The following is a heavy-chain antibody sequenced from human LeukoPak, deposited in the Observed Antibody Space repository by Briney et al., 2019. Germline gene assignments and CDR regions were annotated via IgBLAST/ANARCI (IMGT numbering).Heavy chain of an antibody. Sequence: PSETLSLTCTVSGSSISSYYWSWIRQSAGKGLEWIGRIHTSGSTDYNPSLKSRVTMSIDTSKNQFSLKVNSVTAADTGVYYCARAPEFSSGWLLDCWGQGSLVTVAS. CDR2: IHTSGST. CDR1: GSSISSYY. D-gene: IGHD6-19*01. V-gene: IGHV4-4*07. CDR3: ARAPEFSSGWLLDC. J-gene: IGHJ4*02.